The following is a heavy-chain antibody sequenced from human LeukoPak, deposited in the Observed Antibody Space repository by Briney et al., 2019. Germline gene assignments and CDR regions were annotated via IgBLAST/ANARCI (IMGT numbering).Heavy chain of an antibody. CDR3: ARDNWHDC. CDR2: ISTSSDTI. V-gene: IGHV3-48*04. CDR1: GFTISRYN. Sequence: GGSLRLSCAASGFTISRYNMNWIRQAPGKGLEWVSFISTSSDTIYYADSVKGRFTISRDNAKNSLYLQMNSLRAEDTAIYYCARDNWHDCWGQGTLVTVSS. J-gene: IGHJ5*01.